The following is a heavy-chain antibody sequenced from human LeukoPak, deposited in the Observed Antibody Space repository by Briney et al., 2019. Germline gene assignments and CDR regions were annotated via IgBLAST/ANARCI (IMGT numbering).Heavy chain of an antibody. CDR2: ITTSTGKP. J-gene: IGHJ4*02. Sequence: ASVKVSCKASGYTFTVYSINWLRQAPGQGLEWMGWITTSTGKPTYAQGFTGRFVFSLDTSVSTAYLHINSLKAEDTAVYYCARDASMINFDYWGQGSLVTVSS. V-gene: IGHV7-4-1*02. CDR1: GYTFTVYS. CDR3: ARDASMINFDY. D-gene: IGHD3-16*01.